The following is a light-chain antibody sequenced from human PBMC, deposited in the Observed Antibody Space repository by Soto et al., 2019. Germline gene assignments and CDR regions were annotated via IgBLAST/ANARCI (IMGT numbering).Light chain of an antibody. CDR1: SSNVGGNP. V-gene: IGLV1-44*01. CDR2: TNT. Sequence: SVLTRPPSSSGTPWQRVTISCSGSSSNVGGNPVNWYQHVPTTAPKLLIYTNTQRPSGVPDRFSGSKSGTSASLAISGLQSEDEADYYCASWDDSLNGPVFGTGTKVTVL. CDR3: ASWDDSLNGPV. J-gene: IGLJ1*01.